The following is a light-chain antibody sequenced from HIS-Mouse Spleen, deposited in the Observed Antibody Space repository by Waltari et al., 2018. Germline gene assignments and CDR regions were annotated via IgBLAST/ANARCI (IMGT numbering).Light chain of an antibody. Sequence: EIVLTQSPGTLSLSPGERATLSCRASQSVSSSYLAWYQQKPGQAPRRLIYGASSRATGIPDRFSGSGSGTDFTLTISRLEPEDFAVYYCQQRSNWPITFGQGTRLEIK. CDR1: QSVSSSY. J-gene: IGKJ5*01. CDR2: GAS. V-gene: IGKV3D-20*02. CDR3: QQRSNWPIT.